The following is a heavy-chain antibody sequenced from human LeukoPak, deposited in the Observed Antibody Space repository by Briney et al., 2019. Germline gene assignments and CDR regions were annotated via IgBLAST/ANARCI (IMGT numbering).Heavy chain of an antibody. Sequence: SVTLSLTCTVSGGSISSYYWSWIRQPPGEGLEWIGYIYYSGSTNYNPSLKSRVTISVDTSKNQFSLKLSSVTAADTAVYYCARVSGFWSGYPNWFDPWGQGTLVTVSS. V-gene: IGHV4-59*01. J-gene: IGHJ5*02. D-gene: IGHD3-3*01. CDR1: GGSISSYY. CDR3: ARVSGFWSGYPNWFDP. CDR2: IYYSGST.